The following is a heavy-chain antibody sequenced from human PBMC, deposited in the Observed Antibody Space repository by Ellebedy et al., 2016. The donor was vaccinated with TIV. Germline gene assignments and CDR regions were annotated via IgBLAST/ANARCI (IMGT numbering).Heavy chain of an antibody. V-gene: IGHV3-30*18. J-gene: IGHJ4*02. CDR1: GFTFRNYG. Sequence: GESLKIPCAAPGFTFRNYGMHWVRQAPGKGLEWVSVISYDGSNKTYADSVKGRFTISRDNSKNTLYVQMNSLSAEGTAVYYCAKVADYYHDSSGFPDNWGQGTLVTVSS. CDR2: ISYDGSNK. D-gene: IGHD3-22*01. CDR3: AKVADYYHDSSGFPDN.